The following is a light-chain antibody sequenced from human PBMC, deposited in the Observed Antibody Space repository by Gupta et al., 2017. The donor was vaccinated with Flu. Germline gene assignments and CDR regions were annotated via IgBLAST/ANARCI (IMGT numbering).Light chain of an antibody. Sequence: GNAPNLLLYKASSLESGVPSRFSGSGSGPAFTLTIHSLQPDDLAPYYCQQYDSYSLTFGGGTAVEI. J-gene: IGKJ4*01. CDR3: QQYDSYSLT. V-gene: IGKV1-5*03. CDR2: KAS.